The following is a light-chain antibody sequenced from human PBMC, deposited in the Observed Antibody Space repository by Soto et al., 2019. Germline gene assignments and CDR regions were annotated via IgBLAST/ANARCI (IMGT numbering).Light chain of an antibody. Sequence: IVVTQSPATLSVSPGERATLSCRASQNIGINIAWYQQKPGQAPSLLIYEGSTRATGIPTRFSGSGSGTDSTLTSSSLQPADFAVYPLQQYNIWPRTFVQGTKVEVK. V-gene: IGKV3-15*01. CDR2: EGS. J-gene: IGKJ1*01. CDR3: QQYNIWPRT. CDR1: QNIGIN.